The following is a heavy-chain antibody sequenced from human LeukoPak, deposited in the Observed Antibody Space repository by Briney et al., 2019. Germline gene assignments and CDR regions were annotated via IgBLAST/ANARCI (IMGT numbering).Heavy chain of an antibody. Sequence: SETLSLTCAVYGGSFSGYYWSLIRQPPGKGLEWIGEINHSGSTNYNPSLKSRVTISVDTSKNQFSLKLSSVTAADTAVYYCARDIAVAGRGTPSRWFDPWGQGTLVTVSS. D-gene: IGHD6-19*01. CDR1: GGSFSGYY. V-gene: IGHV4-34*01. J-gene: IGHJ5*02. CDR2: INHSGST. CDR3: ARDIAVAGRGTPSRWFDP.